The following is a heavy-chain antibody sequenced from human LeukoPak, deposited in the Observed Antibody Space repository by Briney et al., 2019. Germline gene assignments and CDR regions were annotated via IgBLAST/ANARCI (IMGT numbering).Heavy chain of an antibody. D-gene: IGHD7-27*01. J-gene: IGHJ4*02. V-gene: IGHV4-4*07. CDR1: GGSIGTYY. CDR2: VFTTGGA. Sequence: SETLSLTCTVSGGSIGTYYWSWIRQPAGKGLEWIGRVFTTGGANYNPSLKSRVTMSLDTPRNLFSLKLDSVTAAETAVYYCVRDGPSWGLLWGQGALVTVSS. CDR3: VRDGPSWGLL.